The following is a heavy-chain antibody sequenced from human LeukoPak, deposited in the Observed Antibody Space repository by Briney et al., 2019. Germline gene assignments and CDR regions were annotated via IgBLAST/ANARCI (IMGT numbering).Heavy chain of an antibody. Sequence: KSSETLSLTCTVSGGSISSYYWSWIRQPAGKGLEWIGRIYTSGSTNYNPSLKGRVTMSVDTSKNQFSLKLSSVTAADTAVYYCASPSRGDRGNAFDIWGQGTMVTVSS. CDR2: IYTSGST. V-gene: IGHV4-4*07. J-gene: IGHJ3*02. D-gene: IGHD3-10*01. CDR3: ASPSRGDRGNAFDI. CDR1: GGSISSYY.